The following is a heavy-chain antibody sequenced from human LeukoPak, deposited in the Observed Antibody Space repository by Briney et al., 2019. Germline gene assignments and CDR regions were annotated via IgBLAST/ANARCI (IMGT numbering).Heavy chain of an antibody. Sequence: KTGGSLRLSCAASGFTFSSYSMNWVRQAPGKGLEWVSSISSSSSYIYYADSVKGRFTISRDNAKNSLYLQMNSLRAEDTAVYYCARDARPAEQWLVPYYFDYWGQGTLVTVSS. V-gene: IGHV3-21*01. D-gene: IGHD6-19*01. CDR1: GFTFSSYS. J-gene: IGHJ4*02. CDR2: ISSSSSYI. CDR3: ARDARPAEQWLVPYYFDY.